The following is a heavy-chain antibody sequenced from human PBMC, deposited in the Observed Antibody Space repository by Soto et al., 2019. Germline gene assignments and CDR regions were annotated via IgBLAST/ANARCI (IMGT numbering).Heavy chain of an antibody. D-gene: IGHD1-26*01. CDR2: ISPYNGNT. CDR1: GYTFTNYG. V-gene: IGHV1-18*01. CDR3: ARESPTSGGDY. J-gene: IGHJ4*02. Sequence: QVQLVQSGGEMKRPGASVKVSCKTSGYTFTNYGITWVRQAPGQGLEWMGWISPYNGNTNYVQKLQRKITMTTDTPTTTADMELRSQRADDTAVYYCARESPTSGGDYWGQGTLVTVSS.